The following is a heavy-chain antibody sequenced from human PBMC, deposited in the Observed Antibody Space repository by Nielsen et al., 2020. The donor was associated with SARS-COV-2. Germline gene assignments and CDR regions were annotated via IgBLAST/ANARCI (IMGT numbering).Heavy chain of an antibody. J-gene: IGHJ2*01. V-gene: IGHV1-69*01. CDR3: ARSDVVVPDKGGDWYFDL. CDR2: IIPIFGTA. D-gene: IGHD2-2*01. Sequence: WVRQAPGQGLEWMGGIIPIFGTANYAQKFQGRVTITADESTSTAYMELSSLRSEDTAVYYCARSDVVVPDKGGDWYFDLWGRGTLVTVSS.